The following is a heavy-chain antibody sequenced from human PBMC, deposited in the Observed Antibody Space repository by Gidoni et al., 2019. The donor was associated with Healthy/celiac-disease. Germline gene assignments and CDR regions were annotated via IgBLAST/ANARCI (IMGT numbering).Heavy chain of an antibody. J-gene: IGHJ4*02. V-gene: IGHV3-9*01. CDR1: GFTFDDYA. CDR2: IRWNSGSI. D-gene: IGHD3-10*01. CDR3: AKAVEAFAGSPYCFDY. Sequence: EVQLVESGGGLVQPGRSLRLSCAASGFTFDDYAMHWVRQAPGKGLEWVSGIRWNSGSIGYADSVKGRFTISRDNAKNSLYLQMNSLRAEDTALYYCAKAVEAFAGSPYCFDYWGQGTLVTVSS.